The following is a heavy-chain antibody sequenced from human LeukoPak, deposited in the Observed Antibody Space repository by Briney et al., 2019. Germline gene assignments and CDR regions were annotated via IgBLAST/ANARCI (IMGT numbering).Heavy chain of an antibody. V-gene: IGHV3-21*01. CDR3: ACQPDYYDSTEAAFDI. Sequence: GSLRLSCAASGFTFSSCTMNWVRQAPGKGLEWVSSISGSSRYIYYADSVKGRFTISRDNARNSLYLQMNSLRAEDTAVYYCACQPDYYDSTEAAFDIWGQGTMVTVSS. D-gene: IGHD3-22*01. J-gene: IGHJ3*02. CDR1: GFTFSSCT. CDR2: ISGSSRYI.